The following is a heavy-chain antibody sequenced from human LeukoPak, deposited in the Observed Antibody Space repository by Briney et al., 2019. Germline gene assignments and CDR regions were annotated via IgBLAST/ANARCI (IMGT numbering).Heavy chain of an antibody. CDR1: GGTFSSYA. V-gene: IGHV1-69*13. CDR3: ARLVPAAGGYYYYMDV. CDR2: IIPIFGTA. D-gene: IGHD2-2*01. Sequence: ASVKVSCKASGGTFSSYAISWVRQAPGQGLEWMGGIIPIFGTANYAQKFQGRVTITADESTSTAYMELSSLRSEDTAVYYCARLVPAAGGYYYYMDVWGKGTTVTVSS. J-gene: IGHJ6*03.